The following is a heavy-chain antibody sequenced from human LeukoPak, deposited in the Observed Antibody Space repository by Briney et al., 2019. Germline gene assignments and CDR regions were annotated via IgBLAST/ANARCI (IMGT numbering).Heavy chain of an antibody. CDR3: AKGLELRGGGFDY. V-gene: IGHV3-23*01. Sequence: GGSLRLSCTASGFNFNIYRMNWVRQAPGKGLEWVSAISGSGGSTYYADSVKGRFTISRDNSKNTLYLQMNSLRAEDTAVYYCAKGLELRGGGFDYWGQGTLVTVSS. CDR2: ISGSGGST. J-gene: IGHJ4*02. CDR1: GFNFNIYR. D-gene: IGHD1-7*01.